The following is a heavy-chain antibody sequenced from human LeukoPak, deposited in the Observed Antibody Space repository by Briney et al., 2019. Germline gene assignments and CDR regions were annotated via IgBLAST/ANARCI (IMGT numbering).Heavy chain of an antibody. CDR2: INHSGST. V-gene: IGHV4-34*01. CDR3: AGLLGYCSGNRCPSSANYYYYMDV. CDR1: GGSFSGYY. J-gene: IGHJ6*03. D-gene: IGHD2-15*01. Sequence: KPSETLSLTCAVYGGSFSGYYWSWIRQPPGKGLEWIGEINHSGSTNYNPSLKSRVTMSIDTSKNQFSLKVNSVTAADTAVYYCAGLLGYCSGNRCPSSANYYYYMDVWGKGTTVTVSS.